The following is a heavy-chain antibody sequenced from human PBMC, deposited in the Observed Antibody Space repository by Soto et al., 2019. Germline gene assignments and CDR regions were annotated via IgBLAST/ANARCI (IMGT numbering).Heavy chain of an antibody. Sequence: GSLRLSCAASGFTFSTYAMSWVRQAPGKGLEWVSAISGSGSNTYYADSVKGRFTISGDDSKSTLYLQMNSLRAEDTAVYYCARDPSHSYYTLFYYFDYWGQGTLVTVSS. CDR2: ISGSGSNT. J-gene: IGHJ4*02. D-gene: IGHD1-26*01. CDR1: GFTFSTYA. CDR3: ARDPSHSYYTLFYYFDY. V-gene: IGHV3-23*01.